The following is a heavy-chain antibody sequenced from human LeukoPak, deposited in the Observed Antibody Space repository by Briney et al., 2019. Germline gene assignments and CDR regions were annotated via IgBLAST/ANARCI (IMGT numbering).Heavy chain of an antibody. CDR2: IYHSGST. CDR1: GGCISSYY. Sequence: PSETLSLTCTVSGGCISSYYWSWIRQPPGKGLEGIGYIYHSGSTYYNPSLKSRVTISVDRSKNQFSLKLSSVTAADTAVYYCARAQSYYYDSRGAFDIWGQGTMVTVSS. V-gene: IGHV4-59*12. CDR3: ARAQSYYYDSRGAFDI. D-gene: IGHD3-22*01. J-gene: IGHJ3*02.